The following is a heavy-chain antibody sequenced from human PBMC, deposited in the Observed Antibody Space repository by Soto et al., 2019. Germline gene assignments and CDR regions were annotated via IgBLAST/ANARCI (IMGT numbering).Heavy chain of an antibody. CDR1: GGSVNSGSYY. D-gene: IGHD3-16*01. V-gene: IGHV4-61*01. J-gene: IGHJ5*02. CDR2: IFYSGST. Sequence: PSETLSLTCTVSGGSVNSGSYYWNWIRQPPGKGLEWIGYIFYSGSTNYNPSLKRRVTISLDTSKNQFSMRLSSVTAADTAVYYCAGLRLGEGFDPWGQGTRVTVYS. CDR3: AGLRLGEGFDP.